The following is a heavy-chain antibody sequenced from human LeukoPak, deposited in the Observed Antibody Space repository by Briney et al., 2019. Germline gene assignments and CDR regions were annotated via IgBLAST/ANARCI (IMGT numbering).Heavy chain of an antibody. Sequence: GGSLSLSCAASGFTFSSYAMSWVRQAPGRGVAWVSAISGSSSHTYYADSVKARFTISRDNSKNTLYLQMNSLRAEDTAVYYCAKVTGSQQIDYYYYYGMDVWGQGTTVTVSS. CDR3: AKVTGSQQIDYYYYYGMDV. CDR1: GFTFSSYA. V-gene: IGHV3-23*01. J-gene: IGHJ6*02. CDR2: ISGSSSHT. D-gene: IGHD2-8*02.